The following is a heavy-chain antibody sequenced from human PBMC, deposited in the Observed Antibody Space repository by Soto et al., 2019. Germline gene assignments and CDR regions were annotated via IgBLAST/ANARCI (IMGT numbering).Heavy chain of an antibody. D-gene: IGHD3-10*01. CDR3: ARAVLLWFGELSFNWFDP. J-gene: IGHJ5*02. CDR1: GGSISSGDYY. V-gene: IGHV4-30-4*01. CDR2: IYCSGST. Sequence: SETLSLTCTVSGGSISSGDYYWSWIRQPPGKGLEWIGYIYCSGSTYYNPSLKSRVTISVDTSKNQFSLKLSSVTAADTAVYYCARAVLLWFGELSFNWFDPWGQGTLVTVSS.